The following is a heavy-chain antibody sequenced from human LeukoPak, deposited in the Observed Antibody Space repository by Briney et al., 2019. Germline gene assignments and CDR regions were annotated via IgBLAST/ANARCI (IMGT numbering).Heavy chain of an antibody. CDR2: ISGSGHDT. CDR1: GFSFSDSY. D-gene: IGHD6-19*01. Sequence: PGGSLRLSCAASGFSFSDSYMSWVRQAPGKGLEWISYISGSGHDTNYADSVKGRFTVSRDNAKTSLYLQMNSLRAEDTAVYYCAKCSTSAYTTGWCNWIDPWGQGTLVTVSS. V-gene: IGHV3-11*03. J-gene: IGHJ5*02. CDR3: AKCSTSAYTTGWCNWIDP.